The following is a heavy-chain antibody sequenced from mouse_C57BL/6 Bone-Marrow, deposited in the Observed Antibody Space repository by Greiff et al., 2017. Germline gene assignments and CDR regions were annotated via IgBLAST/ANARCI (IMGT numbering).Heavy chain of an antibody. Sequence: EVQRVESGGGLVKPGGSLKLSCAASGFTFSDYGMHWVRQAPEKGLEWVAYISSGSSTIYYADTVKGRFTISRDNAKNTLFLQMTSLRSEDTAMYYCARRGTMVTKLRARAWFAYWGQGTLVTVSA. CDR1: GFTFSDYG. CDR2: ISSGSSTI. J-gene: IGHJ3*01. V-gene: IGHV5-17*01. CDR3: ARRGTMVTKLRARAWFAY. D-gene: IGHD2-1*01.